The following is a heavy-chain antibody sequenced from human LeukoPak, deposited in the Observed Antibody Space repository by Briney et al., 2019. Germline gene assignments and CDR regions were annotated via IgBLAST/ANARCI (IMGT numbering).Heavy chain of an antibody. J-gene: IGHJ4*02. Sequence: ASVKVSCKASGYTFTSYYMHWVRQAPGQGLEWMGIINPNGGSTSYAQKFQGRVTMTRGTSTSTVYMELNSLRSEDTAVYYCARAVLTGGTAVAYWGQGTLVIVSS. CDR1: GYTFTSYY. CDR2: INPNGGST. V-gene: IGHV1-46*01. D-gene: IGHD4-23*01. CDR3: ARAVLTGGTAVAY.